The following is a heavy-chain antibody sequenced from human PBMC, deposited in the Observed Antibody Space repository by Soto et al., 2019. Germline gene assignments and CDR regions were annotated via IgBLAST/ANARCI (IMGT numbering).Heavy chain of an antibody. Sequence: GESLKISCKGSGYSFTSYWIGWVRQMPGKGLEWMGIIYPGDSDTRYSPSFQGQVTISADKSISTAYLQWSSLKASDTAMYYCARAQGYSSSWYSTGYYYYGMDVWGQGTTVTVSS. D-gene: IGHD6-13*01. CDR1: GYSFTSYW. V-gene: IGHV5-51*01. J-gene: IGHJ6*02. CDR2: IYPGDSDT. CDR3: ARAQGYSSSWYSTGYYYYGMDV.